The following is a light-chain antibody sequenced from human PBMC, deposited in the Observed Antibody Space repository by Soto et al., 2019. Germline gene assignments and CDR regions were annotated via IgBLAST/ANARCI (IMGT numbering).Light chain of an antibody. CDR1: SSNIGNNY. J-gene: IGLJ1*01. V-gene: IGLV1-51*01. CDR3: GTWDTNLSVYV. CDR2: DNM. Sequence: QSVLTQPPSVSAAPGQRVTSSCSGRSSNIGNNYVTWYQQLPETAPKLLIYDNMERPSGIPDRFSGSKSGTSATLGITGLQTGDEADYYCGTWDTNLSVYVFGTGTKVTVL.